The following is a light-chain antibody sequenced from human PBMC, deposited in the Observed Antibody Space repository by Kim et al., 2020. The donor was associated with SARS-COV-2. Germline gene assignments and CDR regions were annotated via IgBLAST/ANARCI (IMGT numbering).Light chain of an antibody. CDR3: QHYTSSRT. Sequence: SLSPGERATPSCRASQSVSSNYLAWYQQKPGQAPRLLIYGASSRATGIPDRFTGSGSGTDFTLTISRLETEDFAVYYCQHYTSSRTFGQGTKV. CDR1: QSVSSNY. V-gene: IGKV3-20*01. CDR2: GAS. J-gene: IGKJ1*01.